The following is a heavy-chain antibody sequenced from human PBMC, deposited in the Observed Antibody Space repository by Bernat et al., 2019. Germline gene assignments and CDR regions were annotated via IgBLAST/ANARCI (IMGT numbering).Heavy chain of an antibody. D-gene: IGHD2-8*01. CDR2: ISYDGSNK. Sequence: QVQLVESGGGVVQPGRSLRLSCAASGFTFSSYGMHWVRQAPGKGLEWVAVISYDGSNKYYADSVKGRFTISRDNSKNTLYLQMNSLRAEDTAVYYCAARRGGWCKVDYWGQGTLVTVSS. V-gene: IGHV3-30*03. CDR3: AARRGGWCKVDY. CDR1: GFTFSSYG. J-gene: IGHJ4*02.